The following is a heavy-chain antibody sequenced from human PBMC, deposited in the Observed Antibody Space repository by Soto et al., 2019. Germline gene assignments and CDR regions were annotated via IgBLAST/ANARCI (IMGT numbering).Heavy chain of an antibody. CDR1: GDSVSSNSAA. V-gene: IGHV6-1*01. CDR3: ARDQDSSGWNYYYYMDV. J-gene: IGHJ6*03. Sequence: PSQTLSLTCAISGDSVSSNSAAWNWIRQSPSRGLEWLGRTYYRSKWYNDYAVSVKSRITINPDTSKNQFSLQLNSVTPEDTAVYYCARDQDSSGWNYYYYMDVWGKGTTVTVS. CDR2: TYYRSKWYN. D-gene: IGHD6-19*01.